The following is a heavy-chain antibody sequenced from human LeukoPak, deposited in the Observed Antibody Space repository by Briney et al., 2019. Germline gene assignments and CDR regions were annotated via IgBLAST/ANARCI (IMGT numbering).Heavy chain of an antibody. D-gene: IGHD5-18*01. J-gene: IGHJ4*02. V-gene: IGHV4-31*03. CDR3: ARDNRYSYIDY. CDR1: GGSISSGGYY. CDR2: IYYSGST. Sequence: PSETLSLTCTVSGGSISSGGYYWSWIRQHPGKGLEWIGYIYYSGSTCYNPSLKSRVTISVDTSKNQFSLKLSSVTAADTAVYYCARDNRYSYIDYWGQGTLVTVSS.